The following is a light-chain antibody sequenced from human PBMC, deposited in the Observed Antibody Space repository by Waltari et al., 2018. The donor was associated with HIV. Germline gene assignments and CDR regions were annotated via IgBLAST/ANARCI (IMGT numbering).Light chain of an antibody. J-gene: IGLJ3*02. Sequence: QSLLTPPPPTSGAPGQGGTLPCSGSHSHIRSNLCNLYQQFPGTAPKFLISSNNQRPSGVPARFSGSKSGTSASLAISGLQSEDEADYYCATWDDSLSGWVFGGGTKLTVL. CDR3: ATWDDSLSGWV. V-gene: IGLV1-44*01. CDR2: SNN. CDR1: HSHIRSNL.